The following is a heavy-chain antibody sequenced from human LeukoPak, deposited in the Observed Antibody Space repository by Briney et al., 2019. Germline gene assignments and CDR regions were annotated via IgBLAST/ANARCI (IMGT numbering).Heavy chain of an antibody. J-gene: IGHJ3*02. CDR1: GFTFSSYA. CDR3: ARGRYYDSSGYLNPPLGAFDI. D-gene: IGHD3-22*01. V-gene: IGHV3-23*01. CDR2: ISGSGGST. Sequence: GGSLRLSCAASGFTFSSYAMSWVRQAPGKGLEWVSAISGSGGSTYYADSVKGRFTISRDNSKNTLYLQMNSLRAEDTAVYYCARGRYYDSSGYLNPPLGAFDIWGQGTMVTVSS.